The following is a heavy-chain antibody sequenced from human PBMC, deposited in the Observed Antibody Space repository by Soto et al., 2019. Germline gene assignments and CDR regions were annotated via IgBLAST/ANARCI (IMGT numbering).Heavy chain of an antibody. V-gene: IGHV3-30-3*01. CDR3: ARDDEGGSDCDLGY. Sequence: QVQLVESGGGVVQPGRSLRLSCAVSGFTLSSHAMHWVRQAPGKGLEWVALILSDGGNKYYADSVKGRFTTSRDNSKNTMYLQMNSLSVEDTAVYYCARDDEGGSDCDLGYWGQGALVTVSS. J-gene: IGHJ4*02. CDR2: ILSDGGNK. D-gene: IGHD1-26*01. CDR1: GFTLSSHA.